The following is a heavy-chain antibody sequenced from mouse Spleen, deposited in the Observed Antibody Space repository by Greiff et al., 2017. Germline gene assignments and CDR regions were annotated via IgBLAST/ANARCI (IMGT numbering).Heavy chain of an antibody. D-gene: IGHD1-1*01. J-gene: IGHJ2*01. CDR2: IYPGDGDT. CDR3: ARVTTVATSDY. CDR1: GYAFSSSW. Sequence: QVQLQQSGPELVKPGASVKISCKASGYAFSSSWMNWVKQRPGKGLEWIGRIYPGDGDTNYNGKFKGKATLTADKSSSTAYMQLSSLTSEDSAVYLCARVTTVATSDYWGQGTTLTVSS. V-gene: IGHV1-82*01.